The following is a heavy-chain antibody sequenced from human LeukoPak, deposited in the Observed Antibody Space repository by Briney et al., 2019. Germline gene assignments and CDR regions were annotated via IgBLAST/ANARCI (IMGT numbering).Heavy chain of an antibody. V-gene: IGHV1-2*02. CDR1: GYTFTGYY. J-gene: IGHJ6*02. D-gene: IGHD6-13*01. Sequence: ASVKVSCKASGYTFTGYYMHWVRQAPGQGLEWMGWINPNSGGTNYAQKFQGRVTMTRDTSISTAYMELSRLRSDDTALYYCARVAAGMGGSSYYYYGMDVWGQGTTVTVSS. CDR3: ARVAAGMGGSSYYYYGMDV. CDR2: INPNSGGT.